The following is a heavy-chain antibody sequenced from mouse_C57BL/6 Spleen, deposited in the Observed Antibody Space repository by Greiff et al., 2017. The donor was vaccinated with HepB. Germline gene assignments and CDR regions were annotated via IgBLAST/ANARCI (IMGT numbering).Heavy chain of an antibody. V-gene: IGHV1-26*01. J-gene: IGHJ2*01. Sequence: EVQLQQSGPELVKPGASVKISCKASGYTFTDYYMNWVKQSHGKSLEWIGDINPNNGGTSYNQKFKGKATLTVDKSSSTAYMELRSLTSEDSAVYYCARSETGKDYFDYWGQGTTLTVSS. CDR3: ARSETGKDYFDY. D-gene: IGHD4-1*01. CDR2: INPNNGGT. CDR1: GYTFTDYY.